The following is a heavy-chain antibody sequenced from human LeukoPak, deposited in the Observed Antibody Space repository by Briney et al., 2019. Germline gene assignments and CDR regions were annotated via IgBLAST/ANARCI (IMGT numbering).Heavy chain of an antibody. CDR2: IYYSGST. D-gene: IGHD2-2*01. CDR1: GGSISSYC. CDR3: ARHHCSSTSCYANYYYMDV. J-gene: IGHJ6*03. V-gene: IGHV4-59*08. Sequence: SETLSLTCTVSGGSISSYCWSWIRQPPGKGLEWIGYIYYSGSTNYNPSLKSRVTISVDTSKNQFSLKLSSVTAADTAVYYCARHHCSSTSCYANYYYMDVWGKGTTVTVSS.